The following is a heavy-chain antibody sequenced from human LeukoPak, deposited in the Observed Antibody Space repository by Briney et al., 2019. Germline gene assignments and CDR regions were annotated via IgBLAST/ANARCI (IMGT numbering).Heavy chain of an antibody. J-gene: IGHJ5*02. D-gene: IGHD4-17*01. CDR1: GGSISSGDYY. Sequence: SQTLSLTCTVSGGSISSGDYYWSWIRQPPGKGLEWIGYIYYSGSTYYNPSLKSRVTISVDTSKNQFSLKLSSVTAADTAVYYCARAPTVTTGLDPWGQGTLVTVSS. CDR3: ARAPTVTTGLDP. CDR2: IYYSGST. V-gene: IGHV4-30-4*08.